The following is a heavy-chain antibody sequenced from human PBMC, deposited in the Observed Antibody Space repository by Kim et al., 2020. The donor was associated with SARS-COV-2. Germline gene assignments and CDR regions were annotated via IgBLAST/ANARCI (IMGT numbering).Heavy chain of an antibody. Sequence: GRFTISRDNSKNKLYLQMNSLRAEDTAVYYCAKDSGRITMIVVVITGIDYWGQGTLVTVSS. V-gene: IGHV3-30*02. CDR3: AKDSGRITMIVVVITGIDY. J-gene: IGHJ4*02. D-gene: IGHD3-22*01.